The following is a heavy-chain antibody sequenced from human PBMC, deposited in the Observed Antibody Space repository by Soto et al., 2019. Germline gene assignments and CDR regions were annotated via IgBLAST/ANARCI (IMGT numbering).Heavy chain of an antibody. CDR3: AGEPAGEYGH. D-gene: IGHD4-17*01. V-gene: IGHV4-59*02. CDR2: VLFRGVI. CDR1: GGCVSDYY. Sequence: SETLSLTCNASGGCVSDYYWSSIRQAPGKGLEWIAYVLFRGVIINSPALKSRVTRSVDPSKIQFCLNLRSVMTADTAVYFCAGEPAGEYGHWGQGSLVTVS. J-gene: IGHJ4*02.